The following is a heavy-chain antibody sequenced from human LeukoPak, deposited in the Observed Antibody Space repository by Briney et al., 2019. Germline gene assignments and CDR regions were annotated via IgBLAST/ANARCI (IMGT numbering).Heavy chain of an antibody. CDR1: GFTFSIYA. CDR3: GRDWKLDY. V-gene: IGHV3-23*01. J-gene: IGHJ4*02. D-gene: IGHD1-1*01. CDR2: ISDHGGDT. Sequence: GGSLRLSCAASGFTFSIYAMSWVRGTPGKGVEWVSAISDHGGDTKYAESVKGRFTISRDNSRNRLYLQMNSLRVEDTAIYYCGRDWKLDYWGQGILVTVSS.